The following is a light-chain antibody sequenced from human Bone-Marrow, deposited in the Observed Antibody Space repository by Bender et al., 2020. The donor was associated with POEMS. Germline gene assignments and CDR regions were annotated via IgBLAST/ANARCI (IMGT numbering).Light chain of an antibody. CDR1: SRDVGGSQL. CDR2: EVS. CDR3: GSFGGSSNYV. V-gene: IGLV2-8*01. Sequence: QSALTQPASVSGSPGQSVTISCTGTSRDVGGSQLVSWYQQHPGKVPKLIIYEVSRRPSGVPDRFSGSKSGNTASLTVSGLQAEDEAVYYCGSFGGSSNYVFGPGTQVTVL. J-gene: IGLJ1*01.